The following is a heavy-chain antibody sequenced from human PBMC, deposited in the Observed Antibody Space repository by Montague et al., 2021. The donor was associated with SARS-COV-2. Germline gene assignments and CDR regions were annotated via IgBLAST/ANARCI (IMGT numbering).Heavy chain of an antibody. D-gene: IGHD3-10*01. CDR1: GASITTHY. CDR3: ARQPYLASAYYFDY. Sequence: SETLSLTCSVSGASITTHYWSWIRQAPGKGLEWIAYIFHSGHTNYNPSLRSRVAISIDTSRDQFSLSLTSITAADTAVYYCARQPYLASAYYFDYWGLGTLVTVSP. J-gene: IGHJ4*02. CDR2: IFHSGHT. V-gene: IGHV4-59*11.